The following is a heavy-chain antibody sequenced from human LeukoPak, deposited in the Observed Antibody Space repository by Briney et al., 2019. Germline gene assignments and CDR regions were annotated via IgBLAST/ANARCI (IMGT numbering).Heavy chain of an antibody. CDR3: AKAEGDYGDYLYFQH. CDR2: ISYDGSNK. Sequence: PGGSLRLSCAASGFTFSSYGMHWVRQAPGKGLEWVAVISYDGSNKYYADSVKGRFTISRDNSKNTPYLQMNSLRAEDTAVYYCAKAEGDYGDYLYFQHWGQGTLVTVSS. J-gene: IGHJ1*01. CDR1: GFTFSSYG. D-gene: IGHD4-17*01. V-gene: IGHV3-30*18.